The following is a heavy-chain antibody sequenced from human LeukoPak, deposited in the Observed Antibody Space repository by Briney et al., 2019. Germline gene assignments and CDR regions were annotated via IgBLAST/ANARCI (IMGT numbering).Heavy chain of an antibody. CDR3: ARGWLLGRFDY. V-gene: IGHV1-69*05. CDR1: GYTFTSYY. Sequence: ASVKVSCKASGYTFTSYYMHWVRQAPGQGLEWMGGIIPIFGTANYAQKFQGRVTITTDESTRPAYMELSSLRSEDTAVYYCARGWLLGRFDYWGQGTLVTVSS. CDR2: IIPIFGTA. D-gene: IGHD5-18*01. J-gene: IGHJ4*02.